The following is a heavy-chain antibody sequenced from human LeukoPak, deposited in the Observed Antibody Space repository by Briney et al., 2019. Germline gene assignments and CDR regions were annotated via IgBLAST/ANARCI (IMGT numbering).Heavy chain of an antibody. V-gene: IGHV3-21*01. CDR1: GFTFSSNA. D-gene: IGHD4-23*01. CDR2: ISSSSSYI. CDR3: ARVKFVGNSQGWFDP. Sequence: GGSLRLSCAASGFTFSSNAMSWVRQAPGKGLEWVSSISSSSSYIYYADSVKGRFTISRDNAKKSLFLQMNSLRAEDTAVYYCARVKFVGNSQGWFDPWGQGTLVTVSS. J-gene: IGHJ5*02.